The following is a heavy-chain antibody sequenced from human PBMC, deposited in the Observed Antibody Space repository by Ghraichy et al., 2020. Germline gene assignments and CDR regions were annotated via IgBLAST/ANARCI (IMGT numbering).Heavy chain of an antibody. V-gene: IGHV1-69*13. CDR3: ARVIGDGYNPEFGY. CDR2: IIPIFGTA. Sequence: SVKVSCKASGGTFSSYAISWVRQAPGQGLEWMGGIIPIFGTANYAQKFQGRVTITADESTSTAYMELSSLRSEDTAVYYCARVIGDGYNPEFGYWGQGTLVTSSS. D-gene: IGHD5-24*01. CDR1: GGTFSSYA. J-gene: IGHJ4*02.